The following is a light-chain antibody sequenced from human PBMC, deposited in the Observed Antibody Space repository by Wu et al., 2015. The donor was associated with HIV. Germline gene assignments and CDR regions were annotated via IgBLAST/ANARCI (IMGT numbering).Light chain of an antibody. V-gene: IGKV3-15*01. CDR1: QSVSSK. CDR3: QQYHDNTWT. Sequence: EIVMTQSPATLPVSPGERATLSCRTSQSVSSKLAWYQQKPGQVPRLLIYGASTRATDVPARFSGSGSETEFTLTISSLQSEDFAVYFCQQYHDNTWTFGQGTKVDLK. J-gene: IGKJ1*01. CDR2: GAS.